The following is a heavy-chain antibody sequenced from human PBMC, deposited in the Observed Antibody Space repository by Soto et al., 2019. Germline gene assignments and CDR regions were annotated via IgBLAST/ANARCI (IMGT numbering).Heavy chain of an antibody. D-gene: IGHD1-1*01. V-gene: IGHV3-33*01. CDR1: GFTFSSYG. CDR2: IWYDGSNK. CDR3: ARGSPRNTDFDY. Sequence: QVQLVESGGGVVQPGRSLRLSCAASGFTFSSYGMHWVRQAPGKGLEWVAVIWYDGSNKYYADSVKGRFTISRDNSKNTQYLPMNSLRAEDTAVYYCARGSPRNTDFDYWGQGTLVTVSS. J-gene: IGHJ4*02.